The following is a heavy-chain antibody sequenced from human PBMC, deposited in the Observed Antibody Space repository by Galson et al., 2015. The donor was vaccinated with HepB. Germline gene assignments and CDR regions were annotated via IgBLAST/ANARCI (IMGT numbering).Heavy chain of an antibody. Sequence: LSLTCTVSGGSISSGGYYWSWIRQHPGKGLEWIGYIYYSGSTYYNPSLKSRVTISVDTSKNQFSLKLSSVTAADTAVYYCARGGYGSGSYPSAYYYYGMDVWGQGTTVTVSS. V-gene: IGHV4-31*03. CDR1: GGSISSGGYY. J-gene: IGHJ6*02. D-gene: IGHD3-10*01. CDR2: IYYSGST. CDR3: ARGGYGSGSYPSAYYYYGMDV.